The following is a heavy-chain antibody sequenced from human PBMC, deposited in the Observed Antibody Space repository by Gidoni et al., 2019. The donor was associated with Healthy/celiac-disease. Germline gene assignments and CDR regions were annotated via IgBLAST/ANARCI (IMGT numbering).Heavy chain of an antibody. J-gene: IGHJ6*03. CDR1: GFTFSSYW. D-gene: IGHD4-4*01. CDR3: ARVEPTVTTIYMDV. CDR2: INSDGSST. V-gene: IGHV3-74*01. Sequence: EVQLVESGGGLVQPGGSLRLSCAASGFTFSSYWMHWVRQAPGKGLVWVSRINSDGSSTSYADSVKGRFTISRDNAKNTLYLQMNSLRAEDTSVYYCARVEPTVTTIYMDVWGKGTTVTVSS.